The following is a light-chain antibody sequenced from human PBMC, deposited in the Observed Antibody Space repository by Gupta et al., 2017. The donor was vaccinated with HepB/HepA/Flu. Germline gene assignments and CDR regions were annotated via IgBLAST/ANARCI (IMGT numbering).Light chain of an antibody. J-gene: IGLJ2*01. Sequence: QSALTPHRSVSASPGQSFTISCTGTSSDVGGYYYVSCYQQHHSKAPKLMIYDVSRRPSGVPGLFSGSKSGNTASLTISGLQAEDDADYYCFSYAGGSTLVFGGGTKLTVL. CDR3: FSYAGGSTLV. CDR2: DVS. V-gene: IGLV2-11*01. CDR1: SSDVGGYYY.